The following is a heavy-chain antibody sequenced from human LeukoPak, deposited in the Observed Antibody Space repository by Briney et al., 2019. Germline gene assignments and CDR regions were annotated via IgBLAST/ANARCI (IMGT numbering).Heavy chain of an antibody. V-gene: IGHV3-23*01. CDR1: GFTFSSYA. CDR3: AKVDTMIVVVITVAFDI. D-gene: IGHD3-22*01. J-gene: IGHJ3*02. CDR2: ISGSGGST. Sequence: GGSLRLSCAASGFTFSSYAMSWVRQAPGKGLEWVSAISGSGGSTYYADSVKGRFTISRDNSKNTLYLQMNSLRAEDTAVYYSAKVDTMIVVVITVAFDIWGQGTMVTVSS.